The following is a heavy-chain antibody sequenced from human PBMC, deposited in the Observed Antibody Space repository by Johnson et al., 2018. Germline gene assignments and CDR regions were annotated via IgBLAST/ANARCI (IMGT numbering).Heavy chain of an antibody. J-gene: IGHJ3*02. CDR2: ISGSGGST. CDR3: AKVKRLDSSGYYGYAFDI. V-gene: IGHV3-23*01. Sequence: VQLLETGGGLVQXGGSXRLXCAASGFTFSSYAMSWVRQAPGKGLAGVSAISGSGGSTYYADPVKGRFTISRDNSKNTLYLPMNSLRAEDTAVHYCAKVKRLDSSGYYGYAFDIWGQGTMVTVSS. D-gene: IGHD3-22*01. CDR1: GFTFSSYA.